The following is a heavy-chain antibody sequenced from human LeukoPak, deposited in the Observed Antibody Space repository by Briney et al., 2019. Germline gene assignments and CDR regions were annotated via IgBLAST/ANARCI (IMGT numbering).Heavy chain of an antibody. J-gene: IGHJ4*02. D-gene: IGHD3-16*02. CDR3: ARADYDYVRGSYRQYYFDY. CDR1: GFTFSSYA. Sequence: GGSLRLPCAASGFTFSSYAMSWVRQAPGQWLEWVANIKQDGSEKYYVDSVKGRFTISRDNAKNSLYLQMNSLRAEDTAVYYCARADYDYVRGSYRQYYFDYWGQGTHGHRLL. V-gene: IGHV3-7*01. CDR2: IKQDGSEK.